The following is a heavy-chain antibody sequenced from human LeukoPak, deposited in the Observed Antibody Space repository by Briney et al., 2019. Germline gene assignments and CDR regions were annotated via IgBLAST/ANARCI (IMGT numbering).Heavy chain of an antibody. CDR3: ARDDYYDRSGYPGY. Sequence: PGGSLRLSCVASGFIFSNYGMHWVRQAPGKGLEWVAVIWYDGSNKYYADSVKGRFTNSRDNSKNTVYLQMNSLRVEDTAIYYCARDDYYDRSGYPGYWGQGTLVTVSS. CDR2: IWYDGSNK. CDR1: GFIFSNYG. J-gene: IGHJ4*02. V-gene: IGHV3-33*01. D-gene: IGHD3-22*01.